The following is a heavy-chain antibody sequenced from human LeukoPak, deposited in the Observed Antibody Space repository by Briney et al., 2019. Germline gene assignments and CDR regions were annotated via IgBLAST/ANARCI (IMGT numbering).Heavy chain of an antibody. Sequence: GGSLRLSCAASGFTFSSYGMHWVRQAPGKGLEWVALTWYDGSNKSYGDSVKGRFTISRDNSKNTLYLQMSSLRAEDTAVCYCARDQSLLYFDYWGQGTLVTVSS. CDR1: GFTFSSYG. J-gene: IGHJ4*02. D-gene: IGHD2-15*01. CDR2: TWYDGSNK. CDR3: ARDQSLLYFDY. V-gene: IGHV3-33*01.